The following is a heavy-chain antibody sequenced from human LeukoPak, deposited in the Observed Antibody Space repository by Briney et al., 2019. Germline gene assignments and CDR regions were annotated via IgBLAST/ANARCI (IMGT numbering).Heavy chain of an antibody. CDR3: ARDGGPKYSSSWYAY. Sequence: GGSLRLSCAASGFTFSSYSMNWVRQAPGKGLEWVSYISSSSSTIYYADSVKGRFTISRDNAKNSLYLQMNSLRAEDTAVYYCARDGGPKYSSSWYAYWGQGTLVTVSS. CDR2: ISSSSSTI. J-gene: IGHJ4*02. D-gene: IGHD6-13*01. CDR1: GFTFSSYS. V-gene: IGHV3-48*04.